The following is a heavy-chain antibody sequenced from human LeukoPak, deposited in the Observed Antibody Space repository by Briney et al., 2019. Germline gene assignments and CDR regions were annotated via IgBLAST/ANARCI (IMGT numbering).Heavy chain of an antibody. CDR3: ARAGSGLFDY. V-gene: IGHV4-39*01. CDR2: IYYSGST. Sequence: PPETLSLTCTVSGGSISSSSYYWGWIRQPPGKGLEWIGSIYYSGSTYYNPSPKSRVTISVDTSKNQFSLKLSSVTAADTAVYYCARAGSGLFDYWGQGTLVTVSS. CDR1: GGSISSSSYY. J-gene: IGHJ4*02. D-gene: IGHD3-3*01.